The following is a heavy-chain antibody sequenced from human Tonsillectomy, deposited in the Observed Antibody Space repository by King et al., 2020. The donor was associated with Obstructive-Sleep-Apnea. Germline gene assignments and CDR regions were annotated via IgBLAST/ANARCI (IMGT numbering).Heavy chain of an antibody. Sequence: QLQESGPGLVKPSETLSLTCTVSGGSISSSSYYWGWIRQPPGKGLEWIGSIYYSGSTYYNPSLKSRVTISVDTSKNQFSLKLSSLTAADTAVYYCARGYSYGLLSYYFDYWGQGTLVTVSS. J-gene: IGHJ4*02. CDR2: IYYSGST. V-gene: IGHV4-39*07. CDR1: GGSISSSSYY. D-gene: IGHD5-18*01. CDR3: ARGYSYGLLSYYFDY.